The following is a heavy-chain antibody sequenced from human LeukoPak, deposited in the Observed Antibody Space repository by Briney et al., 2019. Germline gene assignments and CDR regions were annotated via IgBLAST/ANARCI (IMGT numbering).Heavy chain of an antibody. V-gene: IGHV3-30-3*01. CDR2: ISYDGGKT. D-gene: IGHD3-3*01. CDR3: ARGFNDFWSGSQLEY. CDR1: GFIFGGYA. J-gene: IGHJ4*02. Sequence: GSLRLSCAASGFIFGGYAMHWVRQAPGKGLQWLAVISYDGGKTYYADSVKGRFTISRDNSKSTVYLEINSLRSEDTAIYYCARGFNDFWSGSQLEYWGQGTLVTVSS.